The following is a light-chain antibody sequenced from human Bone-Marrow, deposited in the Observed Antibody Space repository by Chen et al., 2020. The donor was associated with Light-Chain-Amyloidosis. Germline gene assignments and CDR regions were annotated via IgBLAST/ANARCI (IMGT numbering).Light chain of an antibody. CDR2: WAA. Sequence: DIVMTQSPEPLVVSLGERATINCKSSQSVLYTSNNKNYLAWYQQRPGQPPKLLIYWAANRASGVPDRFTGSGSGTDFTHTSSSLQAENVAMYYWQQYYNTPRTVGQGTKVEIK. J-gene: IGKJ1*01. V-gene: IGKV4-1*01. CDR1: QSVLYTSNNKNY. CDR3: QQYYNTPRT.